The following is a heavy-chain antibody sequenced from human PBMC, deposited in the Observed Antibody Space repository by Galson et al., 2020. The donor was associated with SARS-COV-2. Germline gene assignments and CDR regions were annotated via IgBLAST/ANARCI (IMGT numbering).Heavy chain of an antibody. V-gene: IGHV4-30-2*01. Sequence: SETLSLTCAVSGGTISSDGYSWSWIRQPPGKGLEWIGYMSHSGYTYYNPSLKSRVTMSLDRSGNQFSLEMNSVTAADTAVYYCARVSRYCTSTSCHGGGWFDPWGQGTQVTVSS. CDR3: ARVSRYCTSTSCHGGGWFDP. CDR1: GGTISSDGYS. D-gene: IGHD2-2*01. J-gene: IGHJ5*02. CDR2: MSHSGYT.